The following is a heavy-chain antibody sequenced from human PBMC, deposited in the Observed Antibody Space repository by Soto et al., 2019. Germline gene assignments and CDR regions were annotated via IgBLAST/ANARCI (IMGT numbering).Heavy chain of an antibody. D-gene: IGHD3-10*01. CDR1: GYIFHNYG. V-gene: IGHV1-18*01. CDR3: AREGYFSGSESDPPPRYYGMDV. Sequence: QVQLVQSGAEVKKPGASVKVSCKTSGYIFHNYGISWVRQAPGQGLEWMGWISDYNGNTKYAQKFQGRVTMATDTCTRTAYMELRSLRSDDRAVYYCAREGYFSGSESDPPPRYYGMDVWGQGTTVPVSS. CDR2: ISDYNGNT. J-gene: IGHJ6*02.